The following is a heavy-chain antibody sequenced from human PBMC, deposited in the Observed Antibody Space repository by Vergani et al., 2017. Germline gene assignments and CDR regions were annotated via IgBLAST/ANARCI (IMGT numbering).Heavy chain of an antibody. J-gene: IGHJ1*01. D-gene: IGHD1-1*01. CDR1: GFTSSYYG. CDR3: ATNSCGTAGCQIGYFRE. Sequence: QVHLVESGGGVVQPGRSLRLSCVVSGFTSSYYGMHWVRQAPGKGLEWVAVISYDGTQKYYADSVKGRFTISRDNSKITLYLQMNSLRTEDTAVYYCATNSCGTAGCQIGYFREWGQGTLVTVSS. CDR2: ISYDGTQK. V-gene: IGHV3-30*03.